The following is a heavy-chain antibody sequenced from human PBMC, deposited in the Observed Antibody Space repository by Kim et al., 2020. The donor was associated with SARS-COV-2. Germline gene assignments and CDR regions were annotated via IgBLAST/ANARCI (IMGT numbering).Heavy chain of an antibody. J-gene: IGHJ4*02. Sequence: GGSLRLSCAASGFTFSSYAMSWVRQAPGKGLEWVSAISGSGGSTYYADSVKGRFTISRDNSKNTLYLQMNSLRAEDTAVYYCAKVGVGSQQQLTDYWGQGTLVTVSS. D-gene: IGHD6-13*01. CDR2: ISGSGGST. V-gene: IGHV3-23*01. CDR1: GFTFSSYA. CDR3: AKVGVGSQQQLTDY.